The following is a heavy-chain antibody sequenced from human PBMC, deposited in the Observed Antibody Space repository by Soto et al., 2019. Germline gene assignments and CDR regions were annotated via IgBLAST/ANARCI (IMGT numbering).Heavy chain of an antibody. D-gene: IGHD4-4*01. CDR3: ASSYSNYDLIDYYYYGMDV. CDR2: INAGNGNT. Sequence: TSVKVSCKASGYTFTSYAMHWARQSPGQRLEWMGWINAGNGNTKYSQKFQGRVTITRDTSASTAYMELSSLRSEDTAVYYCASSYSNYDLIDYYYYGMDVWGQGTTVTV. V-gene: IGHV1-3*01. J-gene: IGHJ6*02. CDR1: GYTFTSYA.